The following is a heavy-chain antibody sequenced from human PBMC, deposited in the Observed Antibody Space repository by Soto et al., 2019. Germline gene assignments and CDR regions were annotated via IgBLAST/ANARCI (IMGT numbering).Heavy chain of an antibody. D-gene: IGHD3-3*01. CDR1: GCSISSGGYY. CDR3: ARAGNGITVFGVVITCFDY. Sequence: PSETLSLTCTVSGCSISSGGYYWSWIRQHPGKGLEWIGYIYYSGSTYYNPSLKSRVTISVDTSKNQFSLKLSSVTAADTAVYYSARAGNGITVFGVVITCFDYWGQGTLVTVSS. CDR2: IYYSGST. J-gene: IGHJ4*02. V-gene: IGHV4-31*03.